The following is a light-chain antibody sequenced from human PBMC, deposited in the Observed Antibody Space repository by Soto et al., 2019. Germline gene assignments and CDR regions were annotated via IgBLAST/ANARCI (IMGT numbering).Light chain of an antibody. CDR1: QSVRSY. Sequence: EIVLTQSPATLSLSPGERATLSCRASQSVRSYLTWYQQKPGQPPRLLVYDASNRATGIPARFSGSGSGTDFTLTISSLEPEDFAVYYCQHRRIWWTFGPGTKV. V-gene: IGKV3-11*01. J-gene: IGKJ1*01. CDR3: QHRRIWWT. CDR2: DAS.